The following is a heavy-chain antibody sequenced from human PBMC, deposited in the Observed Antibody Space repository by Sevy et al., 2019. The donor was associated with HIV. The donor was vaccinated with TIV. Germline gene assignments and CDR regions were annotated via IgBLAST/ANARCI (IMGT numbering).Heavy chain of an antibody. D-gene: IGHD6-6*01. CDR3: ARQYSSSFGIDY. Sequence: SETLSLTCIVSGGSFTSDYWSWIRQPPGKGLEWIGYLYNRGSTTYNPSFKSRVTISVDTSKKQIYLKLNSVTAADTAVYYCARQYSSSFGIDYRGQGTRVTVSS. CDR2: LYNRGST. J-gene: IGHJ4*02. CDR1: GGSFTSDY. V-gene: IGHV4-59*08.